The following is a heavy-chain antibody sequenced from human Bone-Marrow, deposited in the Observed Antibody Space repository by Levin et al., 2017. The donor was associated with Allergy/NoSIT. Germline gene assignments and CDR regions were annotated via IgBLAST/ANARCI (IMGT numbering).Heavy chain of an antibody. CDR1: GFTFSSYW. J-gene: IGHJ6*02. CDR3: ARTRDLRNGMDV. D-gene: IGHD3-16*01. Sequence: GGSLRLSCAASGFTFSSYWMHWVGQAPGKGLVWVSRINSDGSSTSYADSVKGRFTISRDNAKNTLYLQMNSLRAGDTAVYYCARTRDLRNGMDVWGQGTTVTVSS. V-gene: IGHV3-74*01. CDR2: INSDGSST.